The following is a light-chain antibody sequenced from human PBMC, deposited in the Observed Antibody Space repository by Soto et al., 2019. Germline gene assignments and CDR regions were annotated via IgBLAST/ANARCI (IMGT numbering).Light chain of an antibody. J-gene: IGLJ1*01. CDR3: SSYTSSSKV. CDR1: SSDVGGYNY. CDR2: DVS. V-gene: IGLV2-14*01. Sequence: QSARTQPASVSGSPGQSITISCTGTSSDVGGYNYVSWYQQHPGKAPKLMIYDVSNRPSGVSNRFSGSKSGNTASLTISGLQAEDEADYYCSSYTSSSKVFGTGTKITVL.